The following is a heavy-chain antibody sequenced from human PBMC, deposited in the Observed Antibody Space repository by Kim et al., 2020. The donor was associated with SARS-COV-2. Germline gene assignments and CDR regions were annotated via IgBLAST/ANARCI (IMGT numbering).Heavy chain of an antibody. CDR3: ARGGAAAAFRGDCYFDL. D-gene: IGHD6-13*01. V-gene: IGHV4-34*01. Sequence: LKSRVTIAVDTSKNQLSLKLSSVTAADTAVYYCARGGAAAAFRGDCYFDLWGRGTLVTVSS. J-gene: IGHJ2*01.